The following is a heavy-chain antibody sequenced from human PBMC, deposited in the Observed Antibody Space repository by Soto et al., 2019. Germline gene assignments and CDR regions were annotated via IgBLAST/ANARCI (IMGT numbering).Heavy chain of an antibody. CDR3: ARGSGYCSSTSCFLLNWFDP. CDR2: MNPNSGNT. D-gene: IGHD2-2*01. J-gene: IGHJ5*02. Sequence: QVQLVQSGAEVKKPGASVKVSCKASGYTFTSYDINWVRQATGQGLEWMGWMNPNSGNTGYAQKFQGRVTMIRNTSISTAYMELSSLRSEDTAVYYCARGSGYCSSTSCFLLNWFDPWGQGTLVTVSS. CDR1: GYTFTSYD. V-gene: IGHV1-8*01.